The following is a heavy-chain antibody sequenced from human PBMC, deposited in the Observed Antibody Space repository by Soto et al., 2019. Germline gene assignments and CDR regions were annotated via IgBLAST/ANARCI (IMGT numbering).Heavy chain of an antibody. V-gene: IGHV4-39*01. CDR1: GASISRTGFH. CDR3: SRRGSGHTFDY. D-gene: IGHD3-10*01. Sequence: QVQLQESGPGLVGPSETLSLTCAVSGASISRTGFHWGWIRQPPGQGLEWIGSVYESVNTYYNSSLKSRVTISVDTSKNQFSLELKSVTAADTAVYYCSRRGSGHTFDYWGQGTLVTVSS. CDR2: VYESVNT. J-gene: IGHJ4*02.